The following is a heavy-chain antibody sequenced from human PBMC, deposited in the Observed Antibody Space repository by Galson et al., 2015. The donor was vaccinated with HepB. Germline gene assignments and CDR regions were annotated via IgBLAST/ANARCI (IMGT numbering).Heavy chain of an antibody. Sequence: LSLTCTVSGGSISSYYWNWIRQPPGKGLEWIGYIYYSGSTNYNPSLKSRVTISVDTSKNQFSLKLTSVTAADTAVYYCARHYYDSSGYEGGVDYWGQGTLVTVSS. CDR3: ARHYYDSSGYEGGVDY. J-gene: IGHJ4*02. CDR2: IYYSGST. V-gene: IGHV4-59*01. D-gene: IGHD3-22*01. CDR1: GGSISSYY.